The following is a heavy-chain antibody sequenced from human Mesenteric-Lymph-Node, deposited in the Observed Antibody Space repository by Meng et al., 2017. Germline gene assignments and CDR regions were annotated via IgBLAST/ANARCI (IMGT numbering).Heavy chain of an antibody. Sequence: GGSLRLSCAASGFTFSSYAMSWVRQAPGKGLEWVSAISGSGGSTYYADSVKGRFTISRDNSKNTLYLQMNSLRAEDTAVYYCAKDINIVVVVAVDYWGQGTLVTVSS. D-gene: IGHD2-15*01. CDR2: ISGSGGST. J-gene: IGHJ4*02. CDR1: GFTFSSYA. V-gene: IGHV3-23*01. CDR3: AKDINIVVVVAVDY.